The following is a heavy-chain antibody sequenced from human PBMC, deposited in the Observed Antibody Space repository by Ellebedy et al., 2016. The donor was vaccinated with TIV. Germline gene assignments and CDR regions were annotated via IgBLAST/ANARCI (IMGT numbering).Heavy chain of an antibody. Sequence: ASVKVSCKASGYTFTRYYMHWVRQAPGQGLEWMGIINPSGVSTYYADSVKGRFTISRDNSKNTLYLQMNSLRAEDTAVYYCAGASRGITVAGTSLHYWGQGTLVTVSS. V-gene: IGHV1-46*04. CDR3: AGASRGITVAGTSLHY. CDR1: GYTFTRYY. D-gene: IGHD6-13*01. CDR2: INPSGVST. J-gene: IGHJ4*02.